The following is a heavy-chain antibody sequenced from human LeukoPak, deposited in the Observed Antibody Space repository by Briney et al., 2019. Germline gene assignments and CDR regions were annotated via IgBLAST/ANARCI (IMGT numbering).Heavy chain of an antibody. D-gene: IGHD2-21*01. J-gene: IGHJ6*03. Sequence: ASVKVSCKASGYTFSDYYIHWVRQAPGQGLEWMGWISPKSGGTYYAQKFQGRVTMTRDTSISTAYMELSRLRSDDTAVYYCARLGVVYYYYYMDVWGKGPTVTISS. CDR2: ISPKSGGT. V-gene: IGHV1-2*02. CDR1: GYTFSDYY. CDR3: ARLGVVYYYYYMDV.